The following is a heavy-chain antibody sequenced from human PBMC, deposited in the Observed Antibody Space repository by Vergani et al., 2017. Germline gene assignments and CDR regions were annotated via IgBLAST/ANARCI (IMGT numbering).Heavy chain of an antibody. CDR3: ARPHLGGGAGYYYYGMDV. V-gene: IGHV1-69*02. CDR1: GATFRSNT. CDR2: IIPILGIA. D-gene: IGHD3-16*01. Sequence: QVQLVQSGAEVKKPGSSVKVSCKASGATFRSNTISWVRQAPGQGLEWMGRIIPILGIANYAQKFQGRVTITADKSTSTAYMELSSLRSEDTAVYYCARPHLGGGAGYYYYGMDVWGQGTTVTVSS. J-gene: IGHJ6*02.